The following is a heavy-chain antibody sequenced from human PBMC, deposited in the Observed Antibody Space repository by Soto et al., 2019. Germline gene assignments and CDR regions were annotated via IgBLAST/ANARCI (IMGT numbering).Heavy chain of an antibody. Sequence: SETLSLTCTVSGGSISSYYWSWIRQPPGKGLEWIGYIYYSGSTNYNPSLKSRVTISVDTSKNQFSLKLSSVTAADTAVYYCARQRRYFDWLLFDYWGQGTLVTVSS. CDR3: ARQRRYFDWLLFDY. CDR1: GGSISSYY. D-gene: IGHD3-9*01. V-gene: IGHV4-59*08. J-gene: IGHJ4*02. CDR2: IYYSGST.